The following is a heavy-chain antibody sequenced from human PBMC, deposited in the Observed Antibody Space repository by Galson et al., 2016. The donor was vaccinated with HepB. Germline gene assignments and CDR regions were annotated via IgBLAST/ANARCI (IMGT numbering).Heavy chain of an antibody. CDR3: ARPRVGATTYFDP. CDR2: ISPYSGNT. CDR1: GYTFTSYG. V-gene: IGHV1-18*04. Sequence: SVKVSCKASGYTFTSYGISWVRQAPGQGLEWMGWISPYSGNTKYAQKLQGRVTMTTDTSTSTAYMELRSLTSDDTAVYYCARPRVGATTYFDPWGQGTRVTVSS. D-gene: IGHD2-15*01. J-gene: IGHJ5*02.